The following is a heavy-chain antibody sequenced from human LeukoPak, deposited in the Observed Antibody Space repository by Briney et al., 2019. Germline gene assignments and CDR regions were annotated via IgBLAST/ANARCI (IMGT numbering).Heavy chain of an antibody. CDR2: INHSGGT. J-gene: IGHJ4*02. V-gene: IGHV4-34*01. CDR3: ARGPWSGRYMVY. D-gene: IGHD1-26*01. CDR1: GGSFRGYY. Sequence: SETLSLTCAVYGGSFRGYYWSWIRQPPAKGLEWVGEINHSGGTNYNPSLKSRVTLSVDTSKNQFSMKLSSVTTADTAVYYCARGPWSGRYMVYWGQGTLVTVSS.